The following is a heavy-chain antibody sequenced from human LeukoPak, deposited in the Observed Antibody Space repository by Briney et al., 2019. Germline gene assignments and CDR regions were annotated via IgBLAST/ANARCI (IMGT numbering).Heavy chain of an antibody. CDR1: GFTLSSYS. CDR3: ATSGSYYGGAFDI. V-gene: IGHV3-53*01. D-gene: IGHD1-26*01. Sequence: PGGSLRLSCAASGFTLSSYSMNWVRQAPGKGLEWVSVIYSGGSTYYADSVKGRFTISRDNSKNTLYLQMNSLRAEDTAVYYCATSGSYYGGAFDIWGQGTMVTVSS. J-gene: IGHJ3*02. CDR2: IYSGGST.